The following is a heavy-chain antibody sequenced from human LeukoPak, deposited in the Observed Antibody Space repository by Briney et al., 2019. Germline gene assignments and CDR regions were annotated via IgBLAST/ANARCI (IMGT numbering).Heavy chain of an antibody. V-gene: IGHV4-59*01. J-gene: IGHJ4*02. D-gene: IGHD7-27*01. CDR1: GGSISSYY. CDR2: SYYSGST. CDR3: ASDTGDDPLFDY. Sequence: PSQTLSLTSTVSGGSISSYYWSWIRQPPGKGLEWIGYSYYSGSTNYNPSLRSRVTISVDTSKNQFSLKLSSVTAADSAVYYCASDTGDDPLFDYWGQGTLVTVS.